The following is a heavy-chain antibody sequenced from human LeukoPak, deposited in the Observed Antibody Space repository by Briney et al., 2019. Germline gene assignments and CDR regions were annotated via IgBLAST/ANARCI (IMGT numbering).Heavy chain of an antibody. V-gene: IGHV3-23*01. J-gene: IGHJ4*02. CDR1: GFTFGNYA. Sequence: GGSLRLSRAASGFTFGNYAMSWVRQAPGRGLEWVSAISGTGGSTYYADSVKGRFTISRDNAKNALYLQMNTLRAEDTAIYSCATRPTVGGTTPTFDHWGQGTPVTVSS. D-gene: IGHD1-26*01. CDR2: ISGTGGST. CDR3: ATRPTVGGTTPTFDH.